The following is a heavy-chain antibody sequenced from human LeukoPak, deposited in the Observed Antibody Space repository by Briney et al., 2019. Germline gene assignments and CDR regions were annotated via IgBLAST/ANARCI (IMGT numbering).Heavy chain of an antibody. Sequence: PGGSLRLSCAASGFSFSSYEMNWVRQAPGKGLEWVSYISSTARTVYYADSVRGRLTVSRDNAQDSLYLQMNSLRPEDTALYYCARVTSANCDYWGQGTLVTVSS. CDR2: ISSTARTV. V-gene: IGHV3-48*03. CDR3: ARVTSANCDY. J-gene: IGHJ4*02. CDR1: GFSFSSYE. D-gene: IGHD4/OR15-4a*01.